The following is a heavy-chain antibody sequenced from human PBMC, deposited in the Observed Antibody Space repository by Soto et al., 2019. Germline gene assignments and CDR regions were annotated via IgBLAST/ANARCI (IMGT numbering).Heavy chain of an antibody. V-gene: IGHV6-1*01. CDR3: ARTLRGRGVKYFDD. D-gene: IGHD3-10*01. CDR2: TYYRSKWHY. CDR1: GDSVSNNSVA. J-gene: IGHJ4*02. Sequence: RSQTLSLTCAISGDSVSNNSVAWNWVRQSPSRGLEWLGRTYYRSKWHYDYAPSVRSRITINPDTSKNHSSLQLNSVSPEDAAVYYCARTLRGRGVKYFDDWGQGTLVTVSS.